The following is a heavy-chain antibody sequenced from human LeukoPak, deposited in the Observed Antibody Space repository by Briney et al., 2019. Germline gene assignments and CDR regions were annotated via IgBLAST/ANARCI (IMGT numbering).Heavy chain of an antibody. J-gene: IGHJ4*02. CDR2: INHSGST. Sequence: SETLSLTCAVYGGSFSGYSWNWIRQPPVKGLEWIGEINHSGSTNYNPSLKSRVTISVDTSKNQFSLKLSSVTAADTAVYYCALYTVGFPYWGQGTLVAVSS. V-gene: IGHV4-34*01. CDR3: ALYTVGFPY. D-gene: IGHD1-26*01. CDR1: GGSFSGYS.